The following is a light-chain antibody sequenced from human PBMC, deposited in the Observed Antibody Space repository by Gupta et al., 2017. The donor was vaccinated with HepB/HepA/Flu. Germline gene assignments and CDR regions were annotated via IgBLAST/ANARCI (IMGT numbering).Light chain of an antibody. V-gene: IGKV3-20*01. Sequence: DIVLTQSPGTLSLSPGERATLSCRASQSVSSSSLAWYQQKPGQAPRLLIYGASSRATGIPDRFSGSGSGTDFTLTISRLEPEDFAVYSCQQYSHSPPMYTFGQGTKLEIK. CDR1: QSVSSSS. CDR3: QQYSHSPPMYT. J-gene: IGKJ2*01. CDR2: GAS.